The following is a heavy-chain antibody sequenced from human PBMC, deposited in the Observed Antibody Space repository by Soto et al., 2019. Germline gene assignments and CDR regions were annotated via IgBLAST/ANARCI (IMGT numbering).Heavy chain of an antibody. D-gene: IGHD5-12*01. CDR3: ARYSGYGGLRFDP. J-gene: IGHJ5*02. CDR1: GGSVSSGDYY. Sequence: QEQLQESGPGLVKPSQTLSLTCTVSGGSVSSGDYYWSWIRQPPGKGLEWIGYIHYSGSTYYNPSRKSRVTISVDTSKNQFSLKLSSVTAADTAVYSCARYSGYGGLRFDPWGQGTLVTVSS. V-gene: IGHV4-30-4*01. CDR2: IHYSGST.